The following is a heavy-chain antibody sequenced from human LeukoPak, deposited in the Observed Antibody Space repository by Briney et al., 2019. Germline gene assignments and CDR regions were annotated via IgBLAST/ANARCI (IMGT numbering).Heavy chain of an antibody. V-gene: IGHV4-39*07. CDR1: GGSISSSSYY. CDR2: IYYSGST. CDR3: ARQERVVSPFFDY. Sequence: SETLSLACTVSGGSISSSSYYWGWIRQPPGKGLEWIGSIYYSGSTNYNPSLKSRVTISVDTSKNQFSLKLSSVTAADTAVYYCARQERVVSPFFDYWGQGTLVTVSS. D-gene: IGHD3-3*01. J-gene: IGHJ4*02.